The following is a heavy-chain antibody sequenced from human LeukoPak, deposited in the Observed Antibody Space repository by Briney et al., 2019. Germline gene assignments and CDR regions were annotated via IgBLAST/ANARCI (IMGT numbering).Heavy chain of an antibody. CDR1: GFNFSTYA. D-gene: IGHD6-19*01. Sequence: PGGSLRLSCAASGFNFSTYAMHWVRQAPGKGLEWVAVISYDGSNTFYADSVKGRFTISRDNSKNTLYLQMNSLRAEDTAVYYCARDQIGAIGWAGMDVWGQGTTVTVSS. V-gene: IGHV3-30-3*01. CDR3: ARDQIGAIGWAGMDV. J-gene: IGHJ6*02. CDR2: ISYDGSNT.